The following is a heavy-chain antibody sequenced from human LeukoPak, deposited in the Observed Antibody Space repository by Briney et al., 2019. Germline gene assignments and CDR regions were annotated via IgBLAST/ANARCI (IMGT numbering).Heavy chain of an antibody. J-gene: IGHJ4*02. V-gene: IGHV3-21*01. CDR1: GFTFSSCG. D-gene: IGHD1-14*01. CDR2: IGPTGTDR. Sequence: PGGSLRLSCAASGFTFSSCGFNWVRQAPGKGLEWVSSIGPTGTDRYYADSVRGRFTISRDNAKNSMYLQMDSLRDEDTAVYYCATETIGRHYNYWGQGTLLTVSS. CDR3: ATETIGRHYNY.